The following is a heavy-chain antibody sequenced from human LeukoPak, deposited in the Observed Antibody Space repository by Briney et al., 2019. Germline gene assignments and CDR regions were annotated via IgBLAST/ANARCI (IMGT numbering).Heavy chain of an antibody. CDR1: GGSISSYY. CDR3: ARSSEGRYYYDSSGYSYYYYYMDV. D-gene: IGHD3-22*01. Sequence: SSETLSLTCTVSGGSISSYYWSWIRQPPGKGLEWIGLIYYSGSTNYNPSLKSRVTISVDTSKNQFSLKLSSVTAADTAVYYCARSSEGRYYYDSSGYSYYYYYMDVWGKGTTVTISS. J-gene: IGHJ6*03. V-gene: IGHV4-59*01. CDR2: IYYSGST.